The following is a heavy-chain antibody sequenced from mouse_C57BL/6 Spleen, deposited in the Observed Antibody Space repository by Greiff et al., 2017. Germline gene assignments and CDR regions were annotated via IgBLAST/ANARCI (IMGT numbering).Heavy chain of an antibody. CDR2: IDPSDSYT. D-gene: IGHD1-1*01. CDR1: GYTFTSYW. J-gene: IGHJ4*01. V-gene: IGHV1-69*01. CDR3: ARKLRDYYAMDY. Sequence: VQLQQPGAELVMPGASVKLSCKASGYTFTSYWMHWVKQRPGQGLEWIGEIDPSDSYTNYNQKFKGKSTLTVDKSSSTAYMQLSSLTSEDSAVYDGARKLRDYYAMDYWGQGTSVTVSS.